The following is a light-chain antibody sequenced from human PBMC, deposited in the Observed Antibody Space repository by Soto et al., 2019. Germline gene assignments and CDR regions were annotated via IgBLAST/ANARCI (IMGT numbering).Light chain of an antibody. CDR1: QGISNS. J-gene: IGKJ1*01. Sequence: EIVLTQSPATLSLSPGERATLSCRASQGISNSLAWYQQIPGQAPRLLIYAASNRAAGIPARFSGSGSGSDFTLTISRLEPEDFAVYYCQQYGSSPWTYGQGTKVDIK. CDR2: AAS. V-gene: IGKV3-20*01. CDR3: QQYGSSPWT.